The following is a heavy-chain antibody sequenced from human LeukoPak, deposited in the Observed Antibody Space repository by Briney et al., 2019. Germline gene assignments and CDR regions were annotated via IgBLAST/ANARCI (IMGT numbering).Heavy chain of an antibody. D-gene: IGHD6-13*01. CDR1: GFTVTGYG. CDR2: IIRDGEST. V-gene: IGHV3-64*03. J-gene: IGHJ4*02. Sequence: GGSLRLSCSASGFTVTGYGMQWVRQAPGKGLEYVSAIIRDGESTYYSDSVKDRFTISRDNSKHTLYLQMSRLRTEDTAVYYCVKCGCTWYLFDYWGRGTLVTVSS. CDR3: VKCGCTWYLFDY.